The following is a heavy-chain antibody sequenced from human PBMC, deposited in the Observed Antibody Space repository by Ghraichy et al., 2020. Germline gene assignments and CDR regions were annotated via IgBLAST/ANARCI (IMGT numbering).Heavy chain of an antibody. Sequence: GGSLRLSCAASGFTFSSHSINWVRQAPGKGLEWVSYISSSGTDIFYADSVKGRFTISRDNAKSSLYLQMNNLRDEDTAVYYCARTAVTTYVGFDYWGQGTLVTVSS. CDR1: GFTFSSHS. CDR2: ISSSGTDI. D-gene: IGHD4-17*01. V-gene: IGHV3-48*02. J-gene: IGHJ4*02. CDR3: ARTAVTTYVGFDY.